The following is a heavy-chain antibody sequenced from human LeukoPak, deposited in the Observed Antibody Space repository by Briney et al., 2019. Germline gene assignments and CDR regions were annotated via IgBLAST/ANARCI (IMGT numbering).Heavy chain of an antibody. CDR2: ISYDGSNK. V-gene: IGHV3-30*04. J-gene: IGHJ4*02. CDR3: ARQDIVVVVAAIAFDY. Sequence: GGSLRLSCAASGFTFSSYTMHWVRQAPGKGLEWVAVISYDGSNKYYADSVKGRFIISRDNSKNTLYLQMNSLRAEDTAVYYCARQDIVVVVAAIAFDYWGQGTLVTVSS. D-gene: IGHD2-15*01. CDR1: GFTFSSYT.